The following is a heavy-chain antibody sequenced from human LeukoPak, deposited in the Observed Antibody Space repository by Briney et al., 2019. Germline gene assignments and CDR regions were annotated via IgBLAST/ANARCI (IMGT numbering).Heavy chain of an antibody. D-gene: IGHD6-19*01. V-gene: IGHV1-18*01. CDR3: ARGTSGWYWLDP. CDR2: ISVYSGET. Sequence: GASVNVSFKSSGYTFDSYGITWVRQAPGQGLEWMGWISVYSGETDSAQNVKGRVTMTTDTSTTTAYLELRGLTSDDTAVYYCARGTSGWYWLDPWGQGTLVIVSA. CDR1: GYTFDSYG. J-gene: IGHJ5*02.